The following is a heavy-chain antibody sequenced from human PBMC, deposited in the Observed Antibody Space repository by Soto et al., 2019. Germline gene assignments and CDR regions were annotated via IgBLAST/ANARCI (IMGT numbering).Heavy chain of an antibody. CDR1: GYTFTSYY. V-gene: IGHV1-46*03. CDR2: INPSGGST. Sequence: QVQLVQSGAEVMQPGASVKGSCKASGYTFTSYYIQWVRQAPGQGLEWMGIINPSGGSTNYAQKFQGRVTMTRDTSTSTVYMELSSLRSEDTAIYYCSRGYPPRDQLGNLPGAFWGQGTLVTVSS. J-gene: IGHJ4*02. CDR3: SRGYPPRDQLGNLPGAF. D-gene: IGHD1-1*01.